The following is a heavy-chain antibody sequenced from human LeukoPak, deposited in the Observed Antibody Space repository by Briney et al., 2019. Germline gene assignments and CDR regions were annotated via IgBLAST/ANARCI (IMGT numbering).Heavy chain of an antibody. J-gene: IGHJ4*02. Sequence: GGSLRLSCAASGFTFTSYEMNWVRQASGKGLEWVSYISSHGITIYYADFVRGRFTISRDNARNSLSLQMNSLRAEDTAVYYCARETDSTLFDYWGQGILVTVSS. CDR2: ISSHGITI. V-gene: IGHV3-48*03. CDR3: ARETDSTLFDY. CDR1: GFTFTSYE. D-gene: IGHD2-2*01.